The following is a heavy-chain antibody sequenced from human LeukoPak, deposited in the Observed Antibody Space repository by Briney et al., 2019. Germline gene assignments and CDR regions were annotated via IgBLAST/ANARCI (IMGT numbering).Heavy chain of an antibody. CDR3: ARDPGPLNDIPEGYFDY. J-gene: IGHJ4*02. D-gene: IGHD2-15*01. V-gene: IGHV3-21*01. CDR1: GFTFDDYG. CDR2: ISSSSSYI. Sequence: NAGGSLRLSCAASGFTFDDYGMSWVRQAPGKGLEWVSYISSSSSYIYYADSVKGRFTISRDNAKNSLYLQMNSLRAEDTAVYYCARDPGPLNDIPEGYFDYWGQGVLVTVSS.